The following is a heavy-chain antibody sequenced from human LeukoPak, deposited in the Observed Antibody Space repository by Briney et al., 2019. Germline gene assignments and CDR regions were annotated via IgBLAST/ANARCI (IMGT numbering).Heavy chain of an antibody. D-gene: IGHD4-17*01. Sequence: PGGSLRLSCAASGFTFGTYAMSWVRQAPGKGLEWISAISGSGGSTYYADSVKGRFTISRDNSKNTLYLQMNSLRAEDTAVYYCARDQYGDYALDYWGQGTLVTVSS. CDR1: GFTFGTYA. CDR3: ARDQYGDYALDY. J-gene: IGHJ4*02. V-gene: IGHV3-23*01. CDR2: ISGSGGST.